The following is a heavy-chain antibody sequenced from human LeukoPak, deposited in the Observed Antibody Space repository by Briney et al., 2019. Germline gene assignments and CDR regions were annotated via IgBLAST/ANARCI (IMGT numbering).Heavy chain of an antibody. J-gene: IGHJ4*02. CDR1: GFTFSRYT. D-gene: IGHD3-22*01. CDR3: ARGYYDSSGYPLSPDY. V-gene: IGHV3-21*04. Sequence: GGSLRLSCAASGFTFSRYTMNWVRQAPGKGLEWVSSITSSSNYIYYADSVKGRFTMSRDNAKNSLYLQMSSLRAEDTAVYYCARGYYDSSGYPLSPDYWGQGTLVTVSS. CDR2: ITSSSNYI.